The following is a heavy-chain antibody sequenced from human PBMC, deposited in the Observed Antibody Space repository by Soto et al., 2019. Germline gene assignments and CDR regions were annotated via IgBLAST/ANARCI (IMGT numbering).Heavy chain of an antibody. CDR2: VSTSGDAA. CDR3: AKIVSQAHVDY. CDR1: GFTFSVSD. Sequence: DVQVLESGGGLVQPGGSLRLSCAPSGFTFSVSDMTWVRQAPGKGLEWVSSVSTSGDAAYYADSVKGRFTISRDNSKNTLYLQSTSLRAEDTAVYYWAKIVSQAHVDYWGRGALVSASS. J-gene: IGHJ4*02. D-gene: IGHD2-15*01. V-gene: IGHV3-23*01.